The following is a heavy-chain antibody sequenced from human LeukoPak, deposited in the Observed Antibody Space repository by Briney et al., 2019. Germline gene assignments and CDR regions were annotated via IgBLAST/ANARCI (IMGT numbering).Heavy chain of an antibody. CDR2: ISASGGST. CDR1: GFTSSSYD. V-gene: IGHV3-23*01. CDR3: AKESGTTGTSCFDY. D-gene: IGHD1-1*01. J-gene: IGHJ4*02. Sequence: PGGSPRLSCSASGFTSSSYDISWVRQAPGKGLEWVSAISASGGSTFFADSVKGHFTISRDNSKNTLYLQMNSLRAEDTAVYYCAKESGTTGTSCFDYWGQGTLVTVSS.